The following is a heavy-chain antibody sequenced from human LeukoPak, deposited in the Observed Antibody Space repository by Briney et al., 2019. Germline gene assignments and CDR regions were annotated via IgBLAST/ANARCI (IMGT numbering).Heavy chain of an antibody. V-gene: IGHV4-39*07. J-gene: IGHJ2*01. CDR3: ARDIADDDSSGYNPRWYFDL. CDR1: GGSISSSSYY. CDR2: IYYSGST. Sequence: SETLSLTCTVSGGSISSSSYYWGWIRQPPGKGLEWIGSIYYSGSTYYNPSLKSRVTISVDTSKNQFSLKLSSVTAADTAVYYCARDIADDDSSGYNPRWYFDLWGRGTLVTVSS. D-gene: IGHD3-22*01.